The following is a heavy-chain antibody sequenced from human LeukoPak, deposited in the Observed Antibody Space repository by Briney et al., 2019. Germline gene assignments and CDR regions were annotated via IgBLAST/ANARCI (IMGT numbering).Heavy chain of an antibody. Sequence: GGSLRLSCAASGFTFSNYAMSWVRQAPGKGLEWVSAIRGGSASTYYADSVKGRFTISRDNSKNTLYLQMNSLRAEDTAVYYCAKDPYCGGDCPPLYWGQGTLVTVSS. J-gene: IGHJ4*02. D-gene: IGHD2-21*02. CDR3: AKDPYCGGDCPPLY. CDR1: GFTFSNYA. CDR2: IRGGSAST. V-gene: IGHV3-23*01.